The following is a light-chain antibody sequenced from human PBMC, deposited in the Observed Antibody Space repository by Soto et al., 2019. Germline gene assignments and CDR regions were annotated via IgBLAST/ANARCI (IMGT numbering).Light chain of an antibody. Sequence: QSVLTQPPSVSGAPGQRVTISCTGDSSNIGAGFDVHWFQQLPGTAPKLLIFGNRNRPSGVPDRFSASKSGTSASLAITGLQAEDEADYYCQSYDSSRTVPFGTGTKLTVL. J-gene: IGLJ1*01. V-gene: IGLV1-40*01. CDR3: QSYDSSRTVP. CDR1: SSNIGAGFD. CDR2: GNR.